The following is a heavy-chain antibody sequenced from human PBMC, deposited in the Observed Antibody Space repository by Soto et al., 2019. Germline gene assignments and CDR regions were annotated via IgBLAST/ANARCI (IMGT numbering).Heavy chain of an antibody. CDR1: GGSFSSYA. CDR3: ARGRPIMDV. Sequence: QVQLVQSGAEAKKPGSSVKVSCKASGGSFSSYAINWVRQAPGQGLEWMGGIIPVFGTPNYAQNFPCRVTIPAHKSTTTAYPALTNLASGDTAIYYCARGRPIMDVWVPGTTVTFSS. J-gene: IGHJ6*02. CDR2: IIPVFGTP. V-gene: IGHV1-69*06.